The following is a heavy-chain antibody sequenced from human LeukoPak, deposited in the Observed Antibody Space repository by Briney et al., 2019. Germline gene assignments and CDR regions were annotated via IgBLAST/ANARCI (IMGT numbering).Heavy chain of an antibody. CDR2: ISGSGGST. J-gene: IGHJ4*02. CDR3: AKVPYYDSSGYYDY. V-gene: IGHV3-23*01. D-gene: IGHD3-22*01. CDR1: GFTFSSYA. Sequence: GGSLRLSCAASGFTFSSYAMSWVRQAPGKGLEWVSAISGSGGSTYYADSVKGRFTISRDNSKNTLYLQMNSLRAEDTAVYYCAKVPYYDSSGYYDYWGQGTLVTVSS.